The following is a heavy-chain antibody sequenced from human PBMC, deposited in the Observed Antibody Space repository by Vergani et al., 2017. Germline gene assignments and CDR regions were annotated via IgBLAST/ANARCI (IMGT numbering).Heavy chain of an antibody. CDR2: ISSSSSYI. V-gene: IGHV3-21*01. CDR3: VRERETYAHYYGMDV. Sequence: EVQLVESGGGLVKPGGSLRLSCAASGFTFSSYSMNWVRQAPGKGLEWVSSISSSSSYIYYADSVKGRFTISRDNAKNSLYLQMNSLRAEDTAVYYCVRERETYAHYYGMDVWGQGTTVTVSS. CDR1: GFTFSSYS. J-gene: IGHJ6*02. D-gene: IGHD3-16*01.